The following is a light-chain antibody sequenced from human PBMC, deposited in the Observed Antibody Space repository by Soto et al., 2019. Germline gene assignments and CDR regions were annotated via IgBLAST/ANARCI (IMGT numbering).Light chain of an antibody. Sequence: EIVMTQSPATLSVSPGERATLSCRASQSVGRNLAWYQQKPGQAPRLLIYGASNRATGIPARFSGSGSGTEFNLTISSLQSEDFAIYSCQQYNHWPPLTFVGGTKVEIK. CDR1: QSVGRN. J-gene: IGKJ4*01. CDR2: GAS. CDR3: QQYNHWPPLT. V-gene: IGKV3-15*01.